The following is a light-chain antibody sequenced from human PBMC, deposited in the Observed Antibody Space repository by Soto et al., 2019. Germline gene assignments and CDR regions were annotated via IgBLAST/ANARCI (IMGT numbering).Light chain of an antibody. CDR1: QSVSSSY. Sequence: EIVLTQSPGTLSLSPGERATLSCRASQSVSSSYLAWYQQKPGQAPRLLIYGASSRATGIPDRFSGSWYGTDFTLTISRLEPEDFAVYYCQQYGSSPWTFGQGTKVEIK. CDR2: GAS. V-gene: IGKV3-20*01. CDR3: QQYGSSPWT. J-gene: IGKJ1*01.